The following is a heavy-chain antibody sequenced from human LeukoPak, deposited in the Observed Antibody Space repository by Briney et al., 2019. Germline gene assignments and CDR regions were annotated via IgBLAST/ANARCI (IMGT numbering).Heavy chain of an antibody. D-gene: IGHD2-15*01. CDR3: ARLAFSYCSGGACSRFDY. CDR2: IYPGDSHI. V-gene: IGHV5-51*01. CDR1: GYSFTTYW. Sequence: GESLKISCQASGYSFTTYWIAWVRQIPGRGLEWMGIIYPGDSHIRYSPSFEGQVTISADKSIGTAYLQWSSLKASDTAMYYCARLAFSYCSGGACSRFDYWGHGTLVTVSA. J-gene: IGHJ4*01.